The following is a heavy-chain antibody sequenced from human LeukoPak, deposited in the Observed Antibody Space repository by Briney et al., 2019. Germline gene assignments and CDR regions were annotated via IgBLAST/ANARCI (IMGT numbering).Heavy chain of an antibody. J-gene: IGHJ4*02. CDR1: GYTFTGHY. V-gene: IGHV1-2*02. Sequence: ASVKVSCKASGYTFTGHYVHWLRQAPGQGLEWMGWINPNSSVTNYAQKFQGRVTLTRDTSISTAYMELSRLRSDDTAVYYCARVLGDSFIDYWGQGTLVTVSS. CDR2: INPNSSVT. D-gene: IGHD2-21*02. CDR3: ARVLGDSFIDY.